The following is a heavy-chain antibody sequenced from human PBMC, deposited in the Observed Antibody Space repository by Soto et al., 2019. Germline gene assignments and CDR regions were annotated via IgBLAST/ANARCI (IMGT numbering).Heavy chain of an antibody. Sequence: GGSLRLSCAASGFIFSNHAMSWVRQAPGKGLEWVSGISASGNLIYYADFVKGRFNMSRDNSKNTLYLQMNSLRAEDTAVYFCAKRQGIGSAAKNFDFWGQGTLVTVSS. D-gene: IGHD6-13*01. CDR3: AKRQGIGSAAKNFDF. J-gene: IGHJ4*02. V-gene: IGHV3-23*01. CDR1: GFIFSNHA. CDR2: ISASGNLI.